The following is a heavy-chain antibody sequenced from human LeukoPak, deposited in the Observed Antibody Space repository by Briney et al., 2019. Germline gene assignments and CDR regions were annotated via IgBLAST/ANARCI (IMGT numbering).Heavy chain of an antibody. D-gene: IGHD5-18*01. Sequence: GGSLRLSCAASGFTFSSYSMNWVRQAPGKGLEWVSVIYSGGSTYYADSVKGRFTISRDNSKNTLYLQMNSLRAEDTAVYYCARVDTAMVTNCLGYWGQGTLVTVSS. J-gene: IGHJ4*02. CDR2: IYSGGST. CDR1: GFTFSSYS. V-gene: IGHV3-53*01. CDR3: ARVDTAMVTNCLGY.